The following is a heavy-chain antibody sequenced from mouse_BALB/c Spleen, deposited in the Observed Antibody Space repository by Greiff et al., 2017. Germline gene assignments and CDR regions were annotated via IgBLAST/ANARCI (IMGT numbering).Heavy chain of an antibody. CDR2: ISSGGSYT. CDR1: GFTFSSYT. J-gene: IGHJ4*01. Sequence: DVKLVESGGGLVKPGGSLKLSCAASGFTFSSYTMSWVRQTPETRLEWVATISSGGSYTYYPDSVKGRFTISRDNAKNTLYLQMSSLKSEDTAMYYCARMITTRAMDYWGQGTSVTVSS. V-gene: IGHV5-6-4*01. CDR3: ARMITTRAMDY. D-gene: IGHD2-4*01.